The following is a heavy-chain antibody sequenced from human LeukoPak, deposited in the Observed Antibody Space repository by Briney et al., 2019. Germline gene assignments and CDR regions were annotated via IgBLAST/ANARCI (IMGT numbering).Heavy chain of an antibody. CDR1: GGSFSGYY. CDR3: ARGNNLNYYGSGSYACDY. J-gene: IGHJ4*02. D-gene: IGHD3-10*01. CDR2: INHSGST. Sequence: PSETLPLTCAVYGGSFSGYYWSWIGQPPGKGLEWIGEINHSGSTNYNPSLKSRVTISVDTSKNQFSLKLSSVTAADTAVYYCARGNNLNYYGSGSYACDYWGQGTLVTVSS. V-gene: IGHV4-34*01.